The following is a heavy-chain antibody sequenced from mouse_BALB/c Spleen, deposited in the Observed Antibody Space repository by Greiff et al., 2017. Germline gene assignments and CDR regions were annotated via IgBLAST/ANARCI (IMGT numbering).Heavy chain of an antibody. CDR1: GFTFSSYG. V-gene: IGHV5-6-3*01. D-gene: IGHD1-1*01. Sequence: EVQVVESGGGLVQPGGSLKLSCAASGFTFSSYGMSWVRQTPDKRLELVATINSNGGSTYYPDSVKGRFTISRDNAKNTLYLQMSSLKSEDTAMYYCAREPYGYGYFDVWGAGTTVTVSS. CDR3: AREPYGYGYFDV. CDR2: INSNGGST. J-gene: IGHJ1*01.